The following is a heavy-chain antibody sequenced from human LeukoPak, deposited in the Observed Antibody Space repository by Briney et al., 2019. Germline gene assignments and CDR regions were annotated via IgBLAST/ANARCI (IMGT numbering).Heavy chain of an antibody. CDR2: IRGSGGGT. Sequence: GGSLRLSCAVSGFTFSSYDMSWIRQAPGKGLEWISTIRGSGGGTYYADSVKGRFTISRDNSKNTLYLQMNSMRAEHTAVYYCAKARLVISDAFDICSQGTMVTASS. D-gene: IGHD3-9*01. CDR1: GFTFSSYD. V-gene: IGHV3-23*01. CDR3: AKARLVISDAFDI. J-gene: IGHJ3*02.